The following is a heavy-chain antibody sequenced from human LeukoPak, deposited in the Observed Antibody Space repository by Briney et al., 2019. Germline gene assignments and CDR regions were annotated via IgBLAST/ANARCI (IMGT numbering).Heavy chain of an antibody. V-gene: IGHV3-30*04. CDR2: ISYDGSNK. J-gene: IGHJ4*02. CDR3: AKDRWDITVAESDY. CDR1: GFTFSSYA. D-gene: IGHD6-19*01. Sequence: GGSLRLSCAASGFTFSSYATHWVRQAPGKGLEWVAVISYDGSNKYYADSVKGRFTISRDNSKNTLYLQMNSLRAEDTAVYYCAKDRWDITVAESDYWGQGTLVTVSS.